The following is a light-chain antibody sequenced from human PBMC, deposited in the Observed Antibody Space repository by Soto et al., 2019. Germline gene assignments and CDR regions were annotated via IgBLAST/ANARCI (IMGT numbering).Light chain of an antibody. V-gene: IGLV2-14*01. CDR3: SSSTTSSTLYV. CDR1: SSDIGYYNY. CDR2: DVS. J-gene: IGLJ1*01. Sequence: QSALTQPASVSGSPGQSITISCTGTSSDIGYYNYVSWYQQHPGRAPKLMIYDVSNRPSGISNRFSGSKAGNTASLTISGLQAEDEAAYYCSSSTTSSTLYVFGTGTKLTVL.